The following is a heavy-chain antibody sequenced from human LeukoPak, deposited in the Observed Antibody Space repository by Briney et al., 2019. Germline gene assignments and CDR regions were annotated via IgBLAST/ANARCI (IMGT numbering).Heavy chain of an antibody. V-gene: IGHV3-30*02. J-gene: IGHJ4*02. CDR1: GFTFSSYG. CDR2: IRYDGSNK. Sequence: GGSLRLSYAASGFTFSSYGMHWVRQAPGKGLEWVAFIRYDGSNKYYADSVKGRFTISRDNAKNSLYLQMNSLRAEDTAVYYCARESSRVTDRVYWGQGTLVTVSS. D-gene: IGHD2-21*02. CDR3: ARESSRVTDRVY.